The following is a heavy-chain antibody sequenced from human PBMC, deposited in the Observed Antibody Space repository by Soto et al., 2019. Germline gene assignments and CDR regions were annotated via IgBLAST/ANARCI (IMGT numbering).Heavy chain of an antibody. D-gene: IGHD3-10*01. J-gene: IGHJ5*02. V-gene: IGHV3-23*01. Sequence: EVQLLESGGGLVQPGGSLRLSCAASGFTFSSYAMSWVRQAPGTGLEWVSTISGSGSKTYYADSVKGRFTISKDNSKSTLNLQMNSLRAEDTAVYYCAKDSLNYYYSSGPFDPWGQGTLVTVSS. CDR1: GFTFSSYA. CDR3: AKDSLNYYYSSGPFDP. CDR2: ISGSGSKT.